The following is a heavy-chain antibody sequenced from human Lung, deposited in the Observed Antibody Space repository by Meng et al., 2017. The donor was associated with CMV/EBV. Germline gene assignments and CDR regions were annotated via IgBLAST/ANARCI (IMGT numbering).Heavy chain of an antibody. Sequence: SCKASGYTFTSYGISWVRQAPGQGLEWMGWISAYNGNTKYAQKLQGRVTMTTDTSTSTAYMELRSLRSDDAAVYYCGRGAGANWFDPWGQGTLVTVSS. CDR3: GRGAGANWFDP. D-gene: IGHD1-14*01. V-gene: IGHV1-18*01. CDR2: ISAYNGNT. CDR1: GYTFTSYG. J-gene: IGHJ5*02.